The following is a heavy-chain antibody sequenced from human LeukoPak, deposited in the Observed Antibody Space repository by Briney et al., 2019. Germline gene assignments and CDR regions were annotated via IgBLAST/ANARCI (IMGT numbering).Heavy chain of an antibody. J-gene: IGHJ4*02. CDR1: GGSISSYY. Sequence: SETLSLTCTVSGGSISSYYWSWIRQPAGKGLEWIGRIYTSGSTNYNPSLKSRVTMSVDTSKNQFSLKLSSVTAADTAVYYCARASYYDYVWGSYRSYYFDYWGQGTLVTVSS. CDR3: ARASYYDYVWGSYRSYYFDY. CDR2: IYTSGST. V-gene: IGHV4-4*07. D-gene: IGHD3-16*02.